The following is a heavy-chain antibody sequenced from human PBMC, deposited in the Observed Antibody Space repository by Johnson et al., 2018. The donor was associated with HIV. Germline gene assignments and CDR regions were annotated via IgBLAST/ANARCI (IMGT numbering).Heavy chain of an antibody. D-gene: IGHD3-10*01. J-gene: IGHJ3*02. V-gene: IGHV3-11*04. CDR2: ISSSGNTM. CDR3: VRDDGISGDAFDM. Sequence: QVQLVESGGGLVRPGGSLRLSCAASGFTFSEYYMSWVRQSPGKWLEWVSYISSSGNTMYYADSVKGRFTISRDNAKNSVDLPMNSLRVDDTAVYYCVRDDGISGDAFDMWGQGTMVTVSS. CDR1: GFTFSEYY.